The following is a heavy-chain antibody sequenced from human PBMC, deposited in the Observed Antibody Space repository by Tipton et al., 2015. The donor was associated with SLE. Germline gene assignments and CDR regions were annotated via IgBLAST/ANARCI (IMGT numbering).Heavy chain of an antibody. CDR1: GFTFSSYA. D-gene: IGHD6-19*01. CDR3: ARDPAGDFDY. J-gene: IGHJ4*02. V-gene: IGHV3-30*04. CDR2: ISYDGSNK. Sequence: SLRLSCAASGFTFSSYAMHWVRQAPGKGLEWVAVISYDGSNKYYADSVKGRFTISRDNSKNTLYLQMNSLRAEDTAVYYCARDPAGDFDYWGRGTLVTVSS.